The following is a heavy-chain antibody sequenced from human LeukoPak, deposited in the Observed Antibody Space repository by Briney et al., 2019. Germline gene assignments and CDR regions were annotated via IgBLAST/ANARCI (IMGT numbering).Heavy chain of an antibody. Sequence: SSETLSLTCTVSGGSISGSLYYWGWIRQPPGKGLEWIGSIYYSGTTYYNPSLKSRVTMSVDTSKNQFSLKLSSVTAADTAIYYCARESESRKNDYWGQGTLVTVSS. J-gene: IGHJ4*02. V-gene: IGHV4-39*07. CDR1: GGSISGSLYY. CDR2: IYYSGTT. D-gene: IGHD6-13*01. CDR3: ARESESRKNDY.